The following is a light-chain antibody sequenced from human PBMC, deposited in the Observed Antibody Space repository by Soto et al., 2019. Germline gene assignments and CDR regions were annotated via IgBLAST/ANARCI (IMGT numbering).Light chain of an antibody. Sequence: EIVLTQSPGTLSLSPGERATLSCRASQSVSSIYLAWYQQKPGRAPRLLIYGASSRATGIPDRFSGSGSGTDFTLTISRLEPEDFAVYYCQQYGGSPPTFGQGTKVEIK. CDR1: QSVSSIY. V-gene: IGKV3-20*01. J-gene: IGKJ1*01. CDR3: QQYGGSPPT. CDR2: GAS.